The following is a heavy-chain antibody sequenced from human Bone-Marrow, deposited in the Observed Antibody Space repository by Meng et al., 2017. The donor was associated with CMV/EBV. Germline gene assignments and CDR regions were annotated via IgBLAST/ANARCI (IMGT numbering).Heavy chain of an antibody. Sequence: GSLRLSCTVSGGSVSSGSYYWSWIRQPPGKGLEWIGYIYYSRSTNYNPSLKSRVTISVNTSKNQFYLKLSSVTAADTAVYYWARDRNEIGWRASYYYGMDVWGQGTTVTVSS. J-gene: IGHJ6*02. CDR3: ARDRNEIGWRASYYYGMDV. V-gene: IGHV4-61*01. CDR1: GGSVSSGSYY. CDR2: IYYSRST. D-gene: IGHD3-3*01.